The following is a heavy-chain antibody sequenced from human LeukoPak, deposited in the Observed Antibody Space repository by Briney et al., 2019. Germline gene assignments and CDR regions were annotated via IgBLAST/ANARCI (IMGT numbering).Heavy chain of an antibody. CDR2: LYHSGGT. CDR1: GYSISSGYY. D-gene: IGHD6-6*01. J-gene: IGHJ6*03. CDR3: AREVSSSSWWSDYYYYMDV. Sequence: SETQSLTCTVSGYSISSGYYWGWIRQPPGKGLEWIGSLYHSGGTYYNPSLKRRVTISVDTSKNQFSLKLSSVTAADTAVYYCAREVSSSSWWSDYYYYMDVWGKGTTVTVSS. V-gene: IGHV4-38-2*02.